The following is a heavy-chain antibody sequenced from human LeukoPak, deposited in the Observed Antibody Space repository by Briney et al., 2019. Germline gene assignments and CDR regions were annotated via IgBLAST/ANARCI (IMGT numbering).Heavy chain of an antibody. J-gene: IGHJ4*02. Sequence: SETLSLTCTVSGGSISSSSYYWGWIRQPPGKGPEWIGSIYYSGSTYYSPSLKSRVTISVDTSKNQFSLKLSSVTAADTAVYYCARQDEAGTLDYWGQGTLVTVSS. V-gene: IGHV4-39*01. CDR3: ARQDEAGTLDY. CDR1: GGSISSSSYY. D-gene: IGHD6-19*01. CDR2: IYYSGST.